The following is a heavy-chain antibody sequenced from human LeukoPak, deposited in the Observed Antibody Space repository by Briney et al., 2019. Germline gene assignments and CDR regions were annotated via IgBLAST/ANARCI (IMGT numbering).Heavy chain of an antibody. CDR3: ARVRVVVARNAFDI. Sequence: AASVKVSCKASGYTLTAYYIYWVRQAPGQGLEWMGRINPNSGGTDYAQNFQGRVTMTRDTSISTAYMELSRLRSDDTAVYYCARVRVVVARNAFDIWGQGTMVTVSS. CDR2: INPNSGGT. D-gene: IGHD2-15*01. J-gene: IGHJ3*02. V-gene: IGHV1-2*06. CDR1: GYTLTAYY.